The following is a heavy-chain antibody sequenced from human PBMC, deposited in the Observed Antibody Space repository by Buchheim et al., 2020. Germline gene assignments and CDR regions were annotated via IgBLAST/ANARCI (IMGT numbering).Heavy chain of an antibody. CDR3: ARGYSYGYSYFDP. V-gene: IGHV4-39*07. J-gene: IGHJ5*02. CDR1: GDSISRDNYY. Sequence: QLQLQESGPGLVKPSETLSLTCNVSGDSISRDNYYWGWIRQPPGKGLEWIGSMYYSGNTFYNPSLKSRVTTSVDTSKNQISLKVKSVTAADTAVYYCARGYSYGYSYFDPWGQGTL. D-gene: IGHD5-18*01. CDR2: MYYSGNT.